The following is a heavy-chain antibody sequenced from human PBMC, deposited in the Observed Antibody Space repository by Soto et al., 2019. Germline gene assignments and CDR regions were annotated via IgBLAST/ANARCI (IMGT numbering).Heavy chain of an antibody. CDR1: GFTFSSYG. D-gene: IGHD1-26*01. Sequence: QVQLVESGGGVVQPGRSLRLSCAASGFTFSSYGMHWVRQAPGKGLEWVAVISYDGSNKYYADSVKGRFTISSDNSKNTLYLQMNSLRAEDTAVYYCAKCSHSGRYYVCGMDVWGQGTTVTVSS. CDR3: AKCSHSGRYYVCGMDV. V-gene: IGHV3-30*18. CDR2: ISYDGSNK. J-gene: IGHJ6*02.